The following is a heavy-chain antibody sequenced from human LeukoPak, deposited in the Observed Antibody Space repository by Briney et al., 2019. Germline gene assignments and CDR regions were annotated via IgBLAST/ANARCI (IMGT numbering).Heavy chain of an antibody. CDR2: IKQDGSEK. D-gene: IGHD3-22*01. Sequence: GGSLRLSCAASGFTFSNYWMTWVRQAPGKGLEWVANIKQDGSEKYYVDSVKGRFTLSRDNAKNSLNLQMNSLRAEDTAVYYRARGSSGYKPYGMDVWGQGTTVTVSS. V-gene: IGHV3-7*04. CDR3: ARGSSGYKPYGMDV. CDR1: GFTFSNYW. J-gene: IGHJ6*02.